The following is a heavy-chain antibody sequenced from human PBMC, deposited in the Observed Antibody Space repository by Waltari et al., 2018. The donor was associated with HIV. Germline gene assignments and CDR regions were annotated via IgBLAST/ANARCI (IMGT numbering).Heavy chain of an antibody. D-gene: IGHD1-26*01. Sequence: QLQLQESGPGLVKPSETLSLTCTVSGGSVRSSSYFSGWIRQPPGKGLGGVGRIYYTGRAYYNPSLKSRVTISGDTSKNQFSLKVTSVTAADTAVYYCARHALRVGAAYWNFDLWGRGTLVTVSS. CDR3: ARHALRVGAAYWNFDL. V-gene: IGHV4-39*01. CDR1: GGSVRSSSYF. J-gene: IGHJ2*01. CDR2: IYYTGRA.